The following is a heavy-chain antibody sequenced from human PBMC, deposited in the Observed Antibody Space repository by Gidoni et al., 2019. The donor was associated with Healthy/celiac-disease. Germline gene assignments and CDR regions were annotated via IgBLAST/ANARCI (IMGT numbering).Heavy chain of an antibody. CDR1: GFNFSSYA. CDR2: ISGSGGST. V-gene: IGHV3-23*01. J-gene: IGHJ4*02. CDR3: AILRGRATVTSDY. Sequence: EVQLLESGGGLVQRGGYLRLSCAASGFNFSSYAMSWVRRGPGKGLECVSAISGSGGSTYYADSVKCRFTSSRDNSKNTLYLQMNSLRAEDTAVYYCAILRGRATVTSDYWGQGTLVTVSS. D-gene: IGHD4-4*01.